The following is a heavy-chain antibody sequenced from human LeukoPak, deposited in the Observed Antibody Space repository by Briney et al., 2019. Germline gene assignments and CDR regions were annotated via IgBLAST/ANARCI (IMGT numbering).Heavy chain of an antibody. D-gene: IGHD3-22*01. CDR2: ISAFNGII. CDR3: ARGSYYDSSGYSLIRGNYYYYGMDV. V-gene: IGHV1-18*01. Sequence: ASVKVSCKASGYTFSSYGISWWRRAPGQGLEWMGWISAFNGIIIYAQKLQGRVTMTTDTSTSTAYMELRSLRSDDTAVYYCARGSYYDSSGYSLIRGNYYYYGMDVWGQGTTVTVSS. J-gene: IGHJ6*02. CDR1: GYTFSSYG.